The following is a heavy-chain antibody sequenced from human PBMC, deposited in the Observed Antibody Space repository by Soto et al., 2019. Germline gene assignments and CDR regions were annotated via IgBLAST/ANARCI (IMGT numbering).Heavy chain of an antibody. V-gene: IGHV4-59*08. D-gene: IGHD6-6*01. CDR2: IYYSGST. J-gene: IGHJ6*03. CDR3: ARRVVYSSSDYYYYYMDV. CDR1: GGSISSYY. Sequence: SETLSLTCTVSGGSISSYYWSWTRQPPGKGLEWIGYIYYSGSTNYNPSLKSRVTISVDTSKNQFSLKLSSVTAADTAVYYCARRVVYSSSDYYYYYMDVWGKGTTVTVSS.